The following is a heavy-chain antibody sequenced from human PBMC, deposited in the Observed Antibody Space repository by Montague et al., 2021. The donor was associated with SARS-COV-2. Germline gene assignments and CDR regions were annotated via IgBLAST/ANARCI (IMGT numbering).Heavy chain of an antibody. CDR2: MSSSGNYI. Sequence: SLRLSCAASGFTFSIYNMNWVRQAPGKGLEWVSSMSSSGNYIYYADSVKGRFTISRDNAKNSLSLQMNRLTAEDTAVYYCASDRLPGADNYDRSDYHYWGRGTLVTVSS. CDR3: ASDRLPGADNYDRSDYHY. V-gene: IGHV3-21*01. CDR1: GFTFSIYN. D-gene: IGHD3-22*01. J-gene: IGHJ4*02.